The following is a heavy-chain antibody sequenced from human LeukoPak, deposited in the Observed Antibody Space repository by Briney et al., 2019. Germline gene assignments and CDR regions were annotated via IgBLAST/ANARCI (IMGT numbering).Heavy chain of an antibody. Sequence: GASVKVSCKASGYTFTSYGISWVRQAPGQGLEWMGWISAYNGNTNYAQKLQGRVTMTTDTSTSTAYMELRSLRSDDTAVYYCARDGHPRIVVVPAAIPSAYNWFDPWGQGTLVTVSS. CDR3: ARDGHPRIVVVPAAIPSAYNWFDP. V-gene: IGHV1-18*01. CDR1: GYTFTSYG. CDR2: ISAYNGNT. D-gene: IGHD2-2*01. J-gene: IGHJ5*02.